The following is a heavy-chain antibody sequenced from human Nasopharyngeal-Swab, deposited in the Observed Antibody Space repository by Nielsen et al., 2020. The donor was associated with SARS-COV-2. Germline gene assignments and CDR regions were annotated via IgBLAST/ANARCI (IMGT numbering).Heavy chain of an antibody. V-gene: IGHV3-23*01. J-gene: IGHJ5*02. CDR3: AKDLLPKDYGEPPGLFDP. CDR1: GFTFSSYA. Sequence: ETLSLTCAASGFTFSSYAMSWVRQAPGKGLEWVSAISGSGGSTYYADSVKGRFTISRDNSKNTLYLQMNSLRAEDTAVYYCAKDLLPKDYGEPPGLFDPWGQGTLVTVSS. CDR2: ISGSGGST. D-gene: IGHD4-17*01.